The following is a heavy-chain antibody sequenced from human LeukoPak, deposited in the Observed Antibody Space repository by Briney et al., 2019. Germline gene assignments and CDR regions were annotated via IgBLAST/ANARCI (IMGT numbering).Heavy chain of an antibody. Sequence: GGSLRLSCAASGFTVSNNYMSWVRQAPGKGLEWVSVIYSGGSTYYADSVKGRFTISRDNSKNTLYLQMNSLRAEDTAVYYCARDRTNYGSGSYYMVWGQGTLVTVSS. J-gene: IGHJ4*02. CDR1: GFTVSNNY. CDR2: IYSGGST. D-gene: IGHD3-10*01. V-gene: IGHV3-53*01. CDR3: ARDRTNYGSGSYYMV.